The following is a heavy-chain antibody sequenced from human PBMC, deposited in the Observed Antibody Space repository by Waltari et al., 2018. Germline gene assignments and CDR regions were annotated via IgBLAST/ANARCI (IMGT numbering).Heavy chain of an antibody. D-gene: IGHD5-12*01. CDR2: NIPIFGTA. CDR3: ARWGIVATGGDYYYGMDV. Sequence: QVQLVQSGAEVKKPGSSVKVSCKASGGTFSSYAISWVRQAPGQGLEWIGGNIPIFGTANYAQKFRVRVTMTADESTRTAYMELSSLRSEDTAVYYCARWGIVATGGDYYYGMDVWGQGTTVTVSS. V-gene: IGHV1-69*01. CDR1: GGTFSSYA. J-gene: IGHJ6*02.